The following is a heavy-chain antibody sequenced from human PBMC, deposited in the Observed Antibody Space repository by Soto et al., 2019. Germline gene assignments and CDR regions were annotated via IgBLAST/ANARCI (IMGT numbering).Heavy chain of an antibody. J-gene: IGHJ5*02. CDR1: GFTFSSYA. V-gene: IGHV3-23*01. CDR2: ISGSGGST. CDR3: ARYRLYYDFWSGYSWFDP. D-gene: IGHD3-3*01. Sequence: GGSLRLSCAASGFTFSSYAMSWVRQAPGKGLEWVSTISGSGGSTYYADSVRGRFTISRDHSKSTLLLQMNSLRADDAAVYYCARYRLYYDFWSGYSWFDPWGQGTLVTVSS.